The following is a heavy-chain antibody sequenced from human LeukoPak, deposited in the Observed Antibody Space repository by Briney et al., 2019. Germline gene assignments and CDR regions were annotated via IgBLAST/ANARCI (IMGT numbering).Heavy chain of an antibody. J-gene: IGHJ4*02. CDR1: GFSFSTYS. CDR3: AKISWDGRGTFD. D-gene: IGHD1/OR15-1a*01. CDR2: IRGSGADK. V-gene: IGHV3-21*04. Sequence: GGSLRLSCAASGFSFSTYSMSWVRQAPGKGLEWVSSIRGSGADKYYADSVKGRFSISRDNSQDSLSLQMNSLRAEDTAVYYCAKISWDGRGTFDWGRGTLVTVSS.